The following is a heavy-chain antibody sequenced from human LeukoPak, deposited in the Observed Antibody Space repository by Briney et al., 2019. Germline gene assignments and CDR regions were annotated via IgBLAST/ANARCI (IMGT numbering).Heavy chain of an antibody. V-gene: IGHV4-30-4*01. CDR1: GGSINDEYYF. D-gene: IGHD3-22*01. Sequence: SPTLSLTCTVSGGSINDEYYFWNWIRQTPEKGLEGIGYIYSSGSTYYNPSVKSRVSMSVDKSNNQFSLKVRSVTAADTALYFCARSTYYYARSAFFFPDYFDYWGQGTLVTVSS. CDR3: ARSTYYYARSAFFFPDYFDY. J-gene: IGHJ4*02. CDR2: IYSSGST.